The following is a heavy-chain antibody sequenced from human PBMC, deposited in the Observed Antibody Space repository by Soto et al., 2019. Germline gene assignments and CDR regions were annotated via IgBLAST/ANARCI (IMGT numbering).Heavy chain of an antibody. D-gene: IGHD3-9*01. Sequence: QVQLVQSGAAVKKPGSSVKVSCKASGGTFSSYAISWVRQAPGQGLEWMGGIIPIFGTANYAQKFQGRVTITADESTSTAYMELSSLRSEDTAVYYCARVVPNYDILTGYYTSWFDPWGQGTLVTVSS. CDR2: IIPIFGTA. CDR3: ARVVPNYDILTGYYTSWFDP. V-gene: IGHV1-69*12. CDR1: GGTFSSYA. J-gene: IGHJ5*02.